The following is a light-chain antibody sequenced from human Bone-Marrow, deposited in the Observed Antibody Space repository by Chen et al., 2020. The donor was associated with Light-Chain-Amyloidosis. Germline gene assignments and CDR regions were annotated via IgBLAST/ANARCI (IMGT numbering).Light chain of an antibody. CDR2: RDT. V-gene: IGLV3-25*03. J-gene: IGLJ2*01. Sequence: SYELTQPPSVSVSPGQTARITCSGDDLPTKYAYWYQQKPGQAPVLVIHRDTERPSGISERFSGSSSGTTATLTISGVQGEDEADYHCQSADSSGTYEVIFGGGTKLIVL. CDR3: QSADSSGTYEVI. CDR1: DLPTKY.